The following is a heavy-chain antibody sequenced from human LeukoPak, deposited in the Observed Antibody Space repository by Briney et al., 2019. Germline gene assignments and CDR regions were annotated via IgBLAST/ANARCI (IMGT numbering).Heavy chain of an antibody. J-gene: IGHJ4*02. CDR1: GGSISSYY. Sequence: SETLSLTCTVSGGSISSYYWSWIRQPPGKGLEWIGYIYYTGNTNYNPSLKSRVTISVDTSKNQFSLKLSSVTAADTAVYYCARGVYIAAAQYGYWGQGTLVTVSS. CDR3: ARGVYIAAAQYGY. V-gene: IGHV4-59*01. D-gene: IGHD6-13*01. CDR2: IYYTGNT.